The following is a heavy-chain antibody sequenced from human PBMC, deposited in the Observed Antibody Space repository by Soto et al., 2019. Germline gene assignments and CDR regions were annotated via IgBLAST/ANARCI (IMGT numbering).Heavy chain of an antibody. Sequence: EVQLVESGGGLVQPGGSLRLSCSSSGFTFSSHSMNWVRQAPGKGLEWVARIDSSGNSIYYADSVKGRFAVSRYNANRLLFLQMNSLRDEATAVYYCARLQLVDWFFINIDLNRMDVWGAGATVVVSS. CDR1: GFTFSSHS. J-gene: IGHJ6*02. CDR3: ARLQLVDWFFINIDLNRMDV. V-gene: IGHV3-48*02. CDR2: IDSSGNSI. D-gene: IGHD6-13*01.